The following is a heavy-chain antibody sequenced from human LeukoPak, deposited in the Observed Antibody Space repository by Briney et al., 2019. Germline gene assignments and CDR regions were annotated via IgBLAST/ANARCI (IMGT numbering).Heavy chain of an antibody. CDR1: GFTFSSYS. Sequence: GGSLRLSCAASGFTFSSYSMNWVRQAPGKGLEWVSSISSSSSYIYYADSVKGRFTISSDNAKNSLYLQMNSLRAEDTAVYYCARDVPGDILTGYDVDYWGQGTLVTVSS. V-gene: IGHV3-21*01. D-gene: IGHD3-9*01. CDR3: ARDVPGDILTGYDVDY. CDR2: ISSSSSYI. J-gene: IGHJ4*02.